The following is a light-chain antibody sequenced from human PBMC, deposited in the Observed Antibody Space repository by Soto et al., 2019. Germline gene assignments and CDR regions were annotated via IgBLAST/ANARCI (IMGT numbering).Light chain of an antibody. CDR3: AAWDDSLNGLYV. Sequence: QAVVTQPPSASGTPGQRVTISCSGSSSNIGRNSVNWYQQLPGTAPKLLIYSNTQRPSGVPDRFSGSKSGTSASLAISGLQSEDEADYYCAAWDDSLNGLYVFGTGTKVTVL. J-gene: IGLJ1*01. V-gene: IGLV1-44*01. CDR1: SSNIGRNS. CDR2: SNT.